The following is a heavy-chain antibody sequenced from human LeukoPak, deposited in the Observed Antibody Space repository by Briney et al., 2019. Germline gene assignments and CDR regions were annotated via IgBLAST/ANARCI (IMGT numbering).Heavy chain of an antibody. V-gene: IGHV4-59*13. CDR2: IYYSGST. Sequence: PSETLSLTCTVSGGSISSYYWSWIRQPPGKGLEWIGYIYYSGSTNYNPSLKSRVTISVDTSKNQFSLKLSSVTAADTAVYYCARETIAVAGFFYYYYMDVWGKGTTVTVSS. D-gene: IGHD6-19*01. CDR3: ARETIAVAGFFYYYYMDV. J-gene: IGHJ6*03. CDR1: GGSISSYY.